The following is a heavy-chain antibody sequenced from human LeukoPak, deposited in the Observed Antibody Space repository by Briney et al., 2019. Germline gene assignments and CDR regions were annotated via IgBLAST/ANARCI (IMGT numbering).Heavy chain of an antibody. CDR3: AKDRHDYGDSAADY. D-gene: IGHD4-17*01. J-gene: IGHJ4*02. V-gene: IGHV3-30*18. CDR2: ISYDGSNK. CDR1: GFTFSSCG. Sequence: PGGSLRLSCAASGFTFSSCGMHWVRQAPGKGLEWVAVISYDGSNKYYADSVKGRFTISRDNSKNTLYLQMNSLRAEDTAVYYCAKDRHDYGDSAADYWGQGTLVTVSS.